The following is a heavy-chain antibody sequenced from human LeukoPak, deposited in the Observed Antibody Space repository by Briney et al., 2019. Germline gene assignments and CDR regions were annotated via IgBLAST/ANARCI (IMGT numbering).Heavy chain of an antibody. D-gene: IGHD6-13*01. V-gene: IGHV3-72*01. CDR2: SRNKANSYTT. Sequence: GGSLRLSCAASGFIFSDCYMDWVRQAPGKGLEWVGRSRNKANSYTTQYAASVKGRFTISRDDSKSSLYLQMNSLKTEDTSVYYCTRVYSSDWSGSYFDYWGQGTPVTVSS. J-gene: IGHJ4*02. CDR1: GFIFSDCY. CDR3: TRVYSSDWSGSYFDY.